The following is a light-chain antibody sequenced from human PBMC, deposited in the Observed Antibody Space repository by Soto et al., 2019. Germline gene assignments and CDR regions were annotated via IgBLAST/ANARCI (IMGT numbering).Light chain of an antibody. CDR2: DAS. V-gene: IGKV3-11*01. J-gene: IGKJ4*01. CDR1: QSVSTF. Sequence: EIVLTQSPATLSLSPGERATLSCRASQSVSTFIAWYQQKAGQAPRFLIYDASNRASGIPARFSGSGSGTTFTLTIISLEPEDFAVYYCQQRYTWPSLTFGGGTKVAIK. CDR3: QQRYTWPSLT.